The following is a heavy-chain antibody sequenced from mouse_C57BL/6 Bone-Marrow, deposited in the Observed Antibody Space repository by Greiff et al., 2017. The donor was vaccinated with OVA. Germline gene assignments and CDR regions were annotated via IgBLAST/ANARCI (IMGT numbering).Heavy chain of an antibody. Sequence: EVNVVESGGDLVKPGGSLKLSCAASGFTFSSYGMSWVRQTPDKRLEWVATLSSGGSYTYYPDSVKGRFTISRDNAKNTLDLQMSSLKSEDTAMYYCARHYYGSSYYWGQGTTLTVSS. CDR3: ARHYYGSSYY. V-gene: IGHV5-6*01. CDR1: GFTFSSYG. D-gene: IGHD1-1*01. CDR2: LSSGGSYT. J-gene: IGHJ2*01.